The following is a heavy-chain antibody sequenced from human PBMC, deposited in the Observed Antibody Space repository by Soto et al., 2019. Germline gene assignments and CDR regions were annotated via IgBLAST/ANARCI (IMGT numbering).Heavy chain of an antibody. CDR1: GGSFSGYY. J-gene: IGHJ5*02. V-gene: IGHV4-34*01. CDR2: INHSGST. D-gene: IGHD6-13*01. CDR3: ARPFGYSSSWYRGRFDP. Sequence: PSETLSLTCAVYGGSFSGYYWSWIRQPPGKGLEWIGEINHSGSTNYNPSLKSRVTISVDTSKNQFSLKLGSVTAADTAVYYCARPFGYSSSWYRGRFDPWGQGP.